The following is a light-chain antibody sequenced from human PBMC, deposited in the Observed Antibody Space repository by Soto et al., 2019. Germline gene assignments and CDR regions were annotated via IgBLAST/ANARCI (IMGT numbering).Light chain of an antibody. V-gene: IGKV3-15*01. Sequence: ETVMTQSPATLSVSPGERATLSCRASQSVSSNLAWYQQKPGQPPRLLIYGASTRATGIPARFSGSGSGTEFTLTISSLQSEDFAVYYCQQYNNWPLLTFGGGTKVEIK. CDR1: QSVSSN. CDR2: GAS. CDR3: QQYNNWPLLT. J-gene: IGKJ4*01.